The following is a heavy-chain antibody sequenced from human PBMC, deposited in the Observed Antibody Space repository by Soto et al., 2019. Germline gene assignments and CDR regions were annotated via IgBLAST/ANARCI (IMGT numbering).Heavy chain of an antibody. CDR1: GFSLSTSGVG. D-gene: IGHD3-22*01. V-gene: IGHV2-5*02. CDR3: AHSTYYYDSSGYYKDYYYYGMDV. J-gene: IGHJ6*02. CDR2: IYWDDDK. Sequence: QITLKESGPTLVKPTQTLTLTCTFSGFSLSTSGVGVGWIRQPPGKALEWLALIYWDDDKRYSPSLKIRLTISNNTSKNHVVLKITNMDPVDTATYYGAHSTYYYDSSGYYKDYYYYGMDVWGQGTTVTVSS.